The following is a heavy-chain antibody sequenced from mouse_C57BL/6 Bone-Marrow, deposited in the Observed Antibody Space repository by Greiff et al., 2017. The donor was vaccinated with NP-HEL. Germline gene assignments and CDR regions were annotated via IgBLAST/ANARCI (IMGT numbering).Heavy chain of an antibody. V-gene: IGHV1-80*01. CDR1: GYAFSSYW. Sequence: VKLVESGAELVKPGASVKISCKASGYAFSSYWMNWVKQRPGKGLEWIGQIYPGDGDTNYNGKFKGKATLTADKSSSTAYMQLSSLTSEDSAVYFCAREGAAFYAMDYWGQGTSVAVSS. CDR2: IYPGDGDT. CDR3: AREGAAFYAMDY. J-gene: IGHJ4*01.